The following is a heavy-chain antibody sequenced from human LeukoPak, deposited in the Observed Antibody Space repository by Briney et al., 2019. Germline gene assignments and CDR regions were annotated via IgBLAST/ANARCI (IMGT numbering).Heavy chain of an antibody. V-gene: IGHV1-2*02. CDR1: GYTFTGYY. CDR2: INPNSGGT. Sequence: ASVKVSCKASGYTFTGYYMHWVRQAPGQGLEWMGWINPNSGGTNYAQKFQGRVTMTSDTSISTAYMALSRLRSDDTAVYYCARGPGKEVAGIPHYFDYWGQGTLVTVSS. CDR3: ARGPGKEVAGIPHYFDY. D-gene: IGHD6-19*01. J-gene: IGHJ4*02.